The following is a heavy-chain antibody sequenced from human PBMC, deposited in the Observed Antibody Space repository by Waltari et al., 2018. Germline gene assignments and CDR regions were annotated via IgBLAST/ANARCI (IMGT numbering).Heavy chain of an antibody. Sequence: EVQLLESGGGLVQTGGSLRLSCAASGFTFSSYAMSWVRQAPGKGLEWVSVIYSGGSSTYYADSVKGRFTISRDNSKNTLYLQMNSLRAEDTAVYYCAKVCGGDCYSSAFDIWGQGTMVTVSS. CDR3: AKVCGGDCYSSAFDI. CDR2: IYSGGSST. V-gene: IGHV3-23*03. CDR1: GFTFSSYA. J-gene: IGHJ3*02. D-gene: IGHD2-21*01.